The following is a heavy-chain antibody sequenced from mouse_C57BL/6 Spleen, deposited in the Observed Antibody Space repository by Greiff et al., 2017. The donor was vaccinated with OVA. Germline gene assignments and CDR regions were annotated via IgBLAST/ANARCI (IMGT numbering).Heavy chain of an antibody. CDR2: IYYSGTI. J-gene: IGHJ3*01. CDR3: AREGDYGSSFAY. CDR1: GISITTGNYR. Sequence: DVKLVESGPGLVKPSQTVFLTCTVTGISITTGNYRWSWIRQFPGNKLEWIGYIYYSGTITYNPSLTSRTTITRDTPKNQFFLEMNSLTAEDTATYYCAREGDYGSSFAYWGQGTLVTVSA. D-gene: IGHD1-1*01. V-gene: IGHV3-5*01.